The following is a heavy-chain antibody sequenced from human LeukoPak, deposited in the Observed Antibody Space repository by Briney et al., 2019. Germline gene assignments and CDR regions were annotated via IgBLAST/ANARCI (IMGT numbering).Heavy chain of an antibody. CDR3: ARRTSSGYYSDLYYFDY. D-gene: IGHD3-22*01. Sequence: PSETLSLTCAVYGGSFSGYYWSWIRQPPGKGLEWIGEINHSGSTNYNPSLKSRVTISVDTSKNQFSLKLSSVTAADTAVYYCARRTSSGYYSDLYYFDYWGQGTLVTVSS. V-gene: IGHV4-34*01. CDR1: GGSFSGYY. J-gene: IGHJ4*02. CDR2: INHSGST.